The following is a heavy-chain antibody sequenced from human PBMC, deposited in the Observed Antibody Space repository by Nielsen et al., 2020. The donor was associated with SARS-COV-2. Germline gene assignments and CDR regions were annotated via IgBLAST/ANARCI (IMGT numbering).Heavy chain of an antibody. J-gene: IGHJ4*02. CDR2: ISYDGSNK. D-gene: IGHD6-19*01. Sequence: GGSLRLSCAASGFTFSSYGMHWVRQAPGKGLEWVAVISYDGSNKYYADSVKGRFTISRDNSKNTLYLQMNSLRAEDTAVYYCTTDPPIAVTTNWGQGTLVTVSS. CDR1: GFTFSSYG. CDR3: TTDPPIAVTTN. V-gene: IGHV3-30*03.